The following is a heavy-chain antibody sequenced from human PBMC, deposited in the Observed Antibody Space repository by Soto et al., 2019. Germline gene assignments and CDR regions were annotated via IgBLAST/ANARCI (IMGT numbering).Heavy chain of an antibody. CDR1: GFTFSSYA. CDR2: ISGSGGST. D-gene: IGHD7-27*01. V-gene: IGHV3-23*01. Sequence: SLRLSCAASGFTFSSYAMTWVRQAPGKGLAWVSTISGSGGSTYYADSVKGRFTISRDNAKNSLFLQMNNLTVEDTAVYYCAKENWAIPDSWGQGTLVTVSS. CDR3: AKENWAIPDS. J-gene: IGHJ4*02.